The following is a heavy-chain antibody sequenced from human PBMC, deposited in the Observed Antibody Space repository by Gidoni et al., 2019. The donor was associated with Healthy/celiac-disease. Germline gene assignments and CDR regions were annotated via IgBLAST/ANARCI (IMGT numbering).Heavy chain of an antibody. CDR3: ATIGITMIVVVIPGYFDY. V-gene: IGHV3-23*01. CDR2: ISGSGGST. Sequence: EVQLLESGGGLVQPGGSLRLSCAASGFTFRSNARSWVRQAPGKGLECVSAISGSGGSTYYADSVKGRFTISRDNSKNTLYLQMNSLRAEDTAVYYCATIGITMIVVVIPGYFDYWGQGTLVTVSS. J-gene: IGHJ4*02. D-gene: IGHD3-22*01. CDR1: GFTFRSNA.